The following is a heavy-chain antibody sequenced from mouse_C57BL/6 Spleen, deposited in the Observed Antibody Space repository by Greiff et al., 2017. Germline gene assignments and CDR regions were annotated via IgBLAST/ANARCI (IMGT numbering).Heavy chain of an antibody. J-gene: IGHJ3*01. CDR1: GFTFSSYT. V-gene: IGHV5-9*01. CDR2: ISGGGGNT. CDR3: AGYSNYWAWFAY. Sequence: DVKLVESGGGLVKPGGSLKLSCAASGFTFSSYTMSWVRQTPEKRLEWVATISGGGGNTYYPDSVKGRFTISRDNAKNTLYLQMTSLRSEDTALYYCAGYSNYWAWFAYWGQGTLVTVSA. D-gene: IGHD2-5*01.